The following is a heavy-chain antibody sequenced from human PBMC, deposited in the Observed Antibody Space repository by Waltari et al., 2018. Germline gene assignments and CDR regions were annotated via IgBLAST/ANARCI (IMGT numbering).Heavy chain of an antibody. Sequence: EVQLVESGCGLIQPGGSLRLSCAASGFPVSSHYMTWVRQAPGKGLEWVSVIYSGGTTYYADSVKGRFTISRDNSKNTVYLQLNSLTVEDTAVYYCAREHYGGGFWGQGTLVTVSS. D-gene: IGHD4-17*01. CDR3: AREHYGGGF. V-gene: IGHV3-53*01. CDR2: IYSGGTT. CDR1: GFPVSSHY. J-gene: IGHJ4*02.